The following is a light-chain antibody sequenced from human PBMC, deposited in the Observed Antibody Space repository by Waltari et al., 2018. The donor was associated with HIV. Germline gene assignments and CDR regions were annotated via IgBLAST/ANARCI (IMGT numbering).Light chain of an antibody. J-gene: IGLJ2*01. Sequence: QSVLTQPPSASGTPGQRVTISCSGSRSNIGSKTVNWYQQLPGTAPKLLIYGNDQRPSGVPDRFSGSKSGTSASLAISGLQSEDEAGYYCAAWDVSLNGLVFGGGTKLTVL. CDR1: RSNIGSKT. CDR2: GND. CDR3: AAWDVSLNGLV. V-gene: IGLV1-44*01.